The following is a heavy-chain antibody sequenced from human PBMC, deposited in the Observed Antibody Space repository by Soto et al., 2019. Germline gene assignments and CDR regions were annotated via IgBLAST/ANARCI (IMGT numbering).Heavy chain of an antibody. CDR1: GFTFSSYA. Sequence: GGYLRLSCAASGFTFSSYAMHWVRQAPGKGLEWVAVISYDGSNKYYADSVKGRFTISRDNSKNTLYLQMNSLRAEDTAVYYCARGEASPDYGCWSGYYRDAYYGMDVWCQGTTVTVSS. CDR2: ISYDGSNK. V-gene: IGHV3-30-3*01. J-gene: IGHJ6*02. D-gene: IGHD3-3*01. CDR3: ARGEASPDYGCWSGYYRDAYYGMDV.